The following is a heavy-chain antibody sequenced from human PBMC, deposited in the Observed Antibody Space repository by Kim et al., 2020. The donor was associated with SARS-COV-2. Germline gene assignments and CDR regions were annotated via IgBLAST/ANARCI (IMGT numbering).Heavy chain of an antibody. CDR3: AKLGYYGSGALGY. J-gene: IGHJ4*02. V-gene: IGHV3-23*01. D-gene: IGHD3-10*01. Sequence: YADSVKCRFTIARDNSKNTLYLQMNSLRAEDTAVYYCAKLGYYGSGALGYWGQGTLVTVSS.